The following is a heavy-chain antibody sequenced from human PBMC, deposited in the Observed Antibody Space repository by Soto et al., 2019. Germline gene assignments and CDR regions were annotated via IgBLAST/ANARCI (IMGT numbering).Heavy chain of an antibody. CDR3: ARDLNWNLSY. D-gene: IGHD1-1*01. J-gene: IGHJ4*02. Sequence: ASVNVSCKSSGYTFTSYYMHWVRQAPGQGPEWMGIINPSGGSTSYAQKFQGRVTMTRDTSTSTVYMELSSLRSEDTAVYYCARDLNWNLSYWGQGIQVTVSS. V-gene: IGHV1-46*01. CDR1: GYTFTSYY. CDR2: INPSGGST.